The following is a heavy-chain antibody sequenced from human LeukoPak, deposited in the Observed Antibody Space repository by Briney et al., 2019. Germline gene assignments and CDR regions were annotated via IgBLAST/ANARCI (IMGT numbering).Heavy chain of an antibody. J-gene: IGHJ4*02. CDR1: GGSISSSSYY. D-gene: IGHD3-3*01. Sequence: SETLSLTCTVSGGSISSSSYYWGWIRQPPGKGLEWIGSIYYSGSTYYNPSLKSRVTISVDTSKNQFSLKLSSVTAADTAVYYCARRDYDFWSGYYTGGYFDYWGQGTLVTVSS. CDR3: ARRDYDFWSGYYTGGYFDY. CDR2: IYYSGST. V-gene: IGHV4-39*07.